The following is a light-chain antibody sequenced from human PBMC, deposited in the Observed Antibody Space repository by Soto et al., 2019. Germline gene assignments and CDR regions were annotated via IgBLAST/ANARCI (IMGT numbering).Light chain of an antibody. Sequence: QSALTQPASVSGSPGQSIIISCTGTRSDVGSYNLVSWYQQHPVKAPKLMIYEGSKRPSGVSNRFSGSKSGNTAFLTISGLQAEEEPDYHCCSYAGSSTWVFVGGTKLTVL. J-gene: IGLJ3*02. CDR1: RSDVGSYNL. CDR3: CSYAGSSTWV. CDR2: EGS. V-gene: IGLV2-23*01.